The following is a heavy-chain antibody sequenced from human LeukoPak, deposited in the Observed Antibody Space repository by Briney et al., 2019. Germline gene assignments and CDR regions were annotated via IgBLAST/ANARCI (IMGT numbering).Heavy chain of an antibody. D-gene: IGHD3-9*01. V-gene: IGHV3-74*01. J-gene: IGHJ4*02. Sequence: GGSLRLSCAASGFTFSSYWMHWVRQAPGKGLEWVSRINSDGGTTTYADSVKGRFTISRDNAKNTMYLQMSSLRADDSAVYYCGRGGLTGQMAAFDYWGQGALVTVST. CDR3: GRGGLTGQMAAFDY. CDR2: INSDGGTT. CDR1: GFTFSSYW.